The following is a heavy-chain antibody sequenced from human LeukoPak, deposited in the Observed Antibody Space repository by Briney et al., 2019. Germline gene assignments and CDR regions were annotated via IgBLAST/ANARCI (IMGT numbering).Heavy chain of an antibody. CDR1: GGSISSYY. V-gene: IGHV4-59*01. Sequence: SETLSLTCTVSGGSISSYYWSWIRQPPGKGLEWIGHIYYSGSTNYNPSLKSRVTISVDTSKNQFSLKLSSVTAADTAVYYCAREVVAAAGTSNWFDPWGQGTLVTVSS. J-gene: IGHJ5*02. D-gene: IGHD6-13*01. CDR3: AREVVAAAGTSNWFDP. CDR2: IYYSGST.